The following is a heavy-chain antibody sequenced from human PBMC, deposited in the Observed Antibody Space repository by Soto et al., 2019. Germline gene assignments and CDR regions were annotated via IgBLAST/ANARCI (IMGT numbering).Heavy chain of an antibody. CDR3: ARCTVATIVTSGWCDNLDP. V-gene: IGHV3-23*01. J-gene: IGHJ5*02. CDR2: VSGSGGTT. CDR1: GFTFSSSA. D-gene: IGHD6-19*01. Sequence: EVQLLDSGGGLVQPGGSLRLSCAASGFTFSSSAMSWVRQAPGKGLEWVSAVSGSGGTTYYADSVRGRFTISRDNSKNTLYLQMNSLRAEETAIYFCARCTVATIVTSGWCDNLDPWGQGTVVTVSP.